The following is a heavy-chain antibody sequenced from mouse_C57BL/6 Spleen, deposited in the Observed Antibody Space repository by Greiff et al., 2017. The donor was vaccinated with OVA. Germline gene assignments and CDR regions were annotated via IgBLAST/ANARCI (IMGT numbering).Heavy chain of an antibody. D-gene: IGHD1-1*01. CDR3: ARIRTVVEGYFDY. V-gene: IGHV8-8*01. J-gene: IGHJ2*01. Sequence: VKLQESGPGILQPSQTLSLTCSFSGFSLSTFGMGVGWIRQPSGKGLEWLAHIWWDDDKYYNPALKSRLTISKDTSKNQVFLKIANVDTADTATYYCARIRTVVEGYFDYWGQGTTLTVSS. CDR1: GFSLSTFGMG. CDR2: IWWDDDK.